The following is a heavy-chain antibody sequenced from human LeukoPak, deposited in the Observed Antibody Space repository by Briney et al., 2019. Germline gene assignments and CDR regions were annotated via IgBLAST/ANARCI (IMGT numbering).Heavy chain of an antibody. D-gene: IGHD6-13*01. Sequence: GGSLRLSCAASGFTFSSYAMSWVRQAPGKGLEWVSAVSGSGGSTYYADSVKGRLTISRDNSKTTLYLQMNSLRAEDTAVYYCAKATYSSSWNLYFDYWGQGTLVTVSS. CDR1: GFTFSSYA. V-gene: IGHV3-23*01. J-gene: IGHJ4*02. CDR3: AKATYSSSWNLYFDY. CDR2: VSGSGGST.